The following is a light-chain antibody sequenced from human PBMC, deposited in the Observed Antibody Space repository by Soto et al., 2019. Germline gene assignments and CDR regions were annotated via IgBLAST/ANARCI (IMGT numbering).Light chain of an antibody. CDR1: QSISSW. CDR2: DAS. Sequence: DIQMTQSPSTLSASVGDRVTITCRASQSISSWLAWYQQKPGKAPKLLIYDASSLESWVPSRFSGSGSGTEFTPTISMPQPDDFATYFCQQYNSPRGYTFGQGTKLEIK. CDR3: QQYNSPRGYT. V-gene: IGKV1-5*01. J-gene: IGKJ2*01.